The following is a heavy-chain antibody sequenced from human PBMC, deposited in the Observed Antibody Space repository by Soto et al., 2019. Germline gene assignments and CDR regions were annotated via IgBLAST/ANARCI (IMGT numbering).Heavy chain of an antibody. V-gene: IGHV3-15*01. D-gene: IGHD7-27*01. CDR2: IKSETDGATT. Sequence: EVHLVESGGGLVKPGGSLRVSCAASGFTFNNAWMSWVRQAPGKGLEWVGRIKSETDGATTDYAAPVKGRFTISTDDSQSTLYLQMTSLRTAETAVHYCITNRLTGDPGAFAIWGKTTLVTASS. CDR1: GFTFNNAW. CDR3: ITNRLTGDPGAFAI. J-gene: IGHJ3*02.